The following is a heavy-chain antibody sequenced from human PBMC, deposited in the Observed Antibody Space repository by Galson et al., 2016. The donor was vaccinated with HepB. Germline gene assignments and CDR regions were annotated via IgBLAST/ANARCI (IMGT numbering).Heavy chain of an antibody. CDR1: GFAFNNYA. CDR3: ARGGPFSTSWYLDF. D-gene: IGHD6-13*01. J-gene: IGHJ4*02. Sequence: SLRLSCAASGFAFNNYAMSWVRQAPGKGLEWVSGISGGGNNAYYAASVKGRFTISRDNSNNTLYLQMNSLRAEDTAVYYCARGGPFSTSWYLDFWGQGTLLTVSS. CDR2: ISGGGNNA. V-gene: IGHV3-23*01.